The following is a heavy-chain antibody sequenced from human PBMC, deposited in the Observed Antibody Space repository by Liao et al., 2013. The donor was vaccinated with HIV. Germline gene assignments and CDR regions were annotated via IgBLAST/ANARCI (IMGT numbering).Heavy chain of an antibody. CDR2: IFSSENT. CDR3: ARAELVYDAFDM. V-gene: IGHV4-61*02. CDR1: GGSISSAGYY. D-gene: IGHD1-14*01. Sequence: QLQLQESGPGLVKPSQTLSLTCTVSGGSISSAGYYWTWIRQPAGKGLEWIGRIFSSENTNSNPSLRSRVTISIDMSRNQFSLKLRSVTASDTAVYYCARAELVYDAFDMWGQGTSVTIYS. J-gene: IGHJ3*02.